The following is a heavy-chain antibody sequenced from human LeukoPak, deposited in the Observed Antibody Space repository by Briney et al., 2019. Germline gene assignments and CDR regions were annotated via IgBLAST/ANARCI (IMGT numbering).Heavy chain of an antibody. D-gene: IGHD5-24*01. CDR3: ARLMATIEMDAFDI. CDR2: IYYSGSI. J-gene: IGHJ3*02. V-gene: IGHV4-59*08. Sequence: PSETLSLTCTVSGGSISSYYWSWIRQPPGKGLEWIGYIYYSGSINYNSSLKSRVTISVDTSKNQFSLKLSSVTAADTAVYYCARLMATIEMDAFDIWGQGTMVTVSS. CDR1: GGSISSYY.